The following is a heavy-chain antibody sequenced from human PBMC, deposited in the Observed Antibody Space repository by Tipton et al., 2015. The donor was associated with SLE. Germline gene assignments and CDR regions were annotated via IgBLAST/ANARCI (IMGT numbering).Heavy chain of an antibody. Sequence: SLRLSCAASGFTFNSYSMNWVRQAPGKGLEWVSYIRGSSNTIYYADSVKGRFTISRDNSKSTLYLQMNSLGAEDSALYHCALELHSQMGRCFAYWGQGALPSFSS. V-gene: IGHV3-48*01. CDR2: IRGSSNTI. J-gene: IGHJ4*02. D-gene: IGHD5-24*01. CDR3: ALELHSQMGRCFAY. CDR1: GFTFNSYS.